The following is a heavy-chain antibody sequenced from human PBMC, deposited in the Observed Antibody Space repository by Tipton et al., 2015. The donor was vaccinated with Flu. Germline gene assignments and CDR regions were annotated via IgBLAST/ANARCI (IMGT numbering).Heavy chain of an antibody. CDR2: SFYSGST. V-gene: IGHV4-59*01. D-gene: IGHD3-10*01. Sequence: TLSLTCTVSGGSINYYYWNWIRQRPGEGLEWIGFSFYSGSTSYNPALQSRVTISVDNSRNQFSLSLRSVTAADTAVYFCARDRGWPAALDFWGQGILVTVSS. CDR1: GGSINYYY. CDR3: ARDRGWPAALDF. J-gene: IGHJ4*02.